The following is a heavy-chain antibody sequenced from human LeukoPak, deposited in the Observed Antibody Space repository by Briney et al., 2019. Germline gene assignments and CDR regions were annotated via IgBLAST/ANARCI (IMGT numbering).Heavy chain of an antibody. Sequence: GGPQTLLCSPSSHPFGVYHALCVRNSTEKAVVHLSHLRGYGGSTYYADSVKGRFTISRDNSKSSLYLQMNSLRTEDTALYYCAKAQGKLCSGGSCYLFDYWGRGVMVTVCS. CDR2: LRGYGGST. D-gene: IGHD2-15*01. V-gene: IGHV3-43*02. CDR3: AKAQGKLCSGGSCYLFDY. CDR1: SHPFGVY. J-gene: IGHJ4*02.